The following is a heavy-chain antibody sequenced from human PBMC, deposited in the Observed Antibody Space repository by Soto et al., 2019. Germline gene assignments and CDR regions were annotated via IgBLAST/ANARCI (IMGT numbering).Heavy chain of an antibody. CDR2: ISAYNGNT. Sequence: ASVKVSCKASGYTFTSYGISWVRQAPGQGLEWMGWISAYNGNTNYAQKLQGRVTMTTDTSTSTAYMELRSLRSDDTAVYYCAGTRPRKDYYDFWSGYSFDYWGQGTLVTVSS. CDR1: GYTFTSYG. J-gene: IGHJ4*02. CDR3: AGTRPRKDYYDFWSGYSFDY. D-gene: IGHD3-3*01. V-gene: IGHV1-18*01.